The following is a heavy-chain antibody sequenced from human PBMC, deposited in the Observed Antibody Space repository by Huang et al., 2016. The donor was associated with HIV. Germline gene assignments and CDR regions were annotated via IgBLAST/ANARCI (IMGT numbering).Heavy chain of an antibody. D-gene: IGHD2-21*02. CDR3: ARGLRFCRGGDCFPTHFQH. J-gene: IGHJ1*01. V-gene: IGHV4-34*02. Sequence: QVRLQQWGAGLLKPSETLSLTCPVYGGFFSGYQWTGIGQSPGKGLEGIGEINNSGSATYNPPLKARVTITGDMSKNHFSLKMTSLTVADTSVYFCARGLRFCRGGDCFPTHFQHWSQG. CDR1: GGFFSGYQ. CDR2: INNSGSA.